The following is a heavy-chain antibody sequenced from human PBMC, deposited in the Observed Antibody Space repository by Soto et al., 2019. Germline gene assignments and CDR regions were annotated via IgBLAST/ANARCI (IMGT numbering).Heavy chain of an antibody. CDR2: INPNSGGT. Sequence: ASVKVSCKASGYTFTGYYMHWVRQAPGQGLEWMGWINPNSGGTNYAQKFQGRVTMTRDTSISTAYMELSRLRSDDTAVYYCARDVVRSGYMWVRGYYFDYWGQGTLVTVS. D-gene: IGHD3-22*01. CDR1: GYTFTGYY. J-gene: IGHJ4*02. CDR3: ARDVVRSGYMWVRGYYFDY. V-gene: IGHV1-2*02.